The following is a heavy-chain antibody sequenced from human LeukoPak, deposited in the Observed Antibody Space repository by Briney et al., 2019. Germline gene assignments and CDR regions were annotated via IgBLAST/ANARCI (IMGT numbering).Heavy chain of an antibody. Sequence: SETLSLTCTVSGDSITSYYWSWIRQAPGKGLEWIGYIYDSETTRYNPSLRSRVTISLDTSKKQSSLKLSSVTAADTAVYYCARGFGSSWYYFDYWGQGTLATVSS. CDR3: ARGFGSSWYYFDY. CDR1: GDSITSYY. D-gene: IGHD6-13*01. CDR2: IYDSETT. V-gene: IGHV4-59*01. J-gene: IGHJ4*02.